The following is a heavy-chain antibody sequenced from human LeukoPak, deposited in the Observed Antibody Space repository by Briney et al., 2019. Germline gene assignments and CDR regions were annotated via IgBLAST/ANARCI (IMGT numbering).Heavy chain of an antibody. CDR1: GFTFGDYV. Sequence: GGSLRLSCTASGFTFGDYVMSWVRQAPGKGLEWVGFIRSKAYGGTTKNAASVKGRFTISRDDSRSIAYLQMNSLKTEDTAVYYCTRRYNYDSSGYYYVXDXFDIXXXGXXVT. CDR2: IRSKAYGGTT. D-gene: IGHD3-22*01. J-gene: IGHJ3*02. V-gene: IGHV3-49*04. CDR3: TRRYNYDSSGYYYVXDXFDI.